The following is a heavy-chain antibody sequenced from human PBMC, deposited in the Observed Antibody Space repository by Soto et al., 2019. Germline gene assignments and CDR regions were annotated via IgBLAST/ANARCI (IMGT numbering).Heavy chain of an antibody. Sequence: EVHLVESGGGLVQPGASLRLSCAASGFIFTSYAINWVRQAPGKGLEWVSYISSSGTIIYYVDSVKGRFTISRDNAKNSLYLQMNSLRAEDTAVYYCASFSRMTDGYYWGQGTLVTVSS. CDR2: ISSSGTII. D-gene: IGHD4-17*01. CDR1: GFIFTSYA. CDR3: ASFSRMTDGYY. V-gene: IGHV3-48*01. J-gene: IGHJ4*02.